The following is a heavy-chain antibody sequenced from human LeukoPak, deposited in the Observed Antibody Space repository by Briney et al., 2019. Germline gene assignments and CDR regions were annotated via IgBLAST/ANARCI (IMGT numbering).Heavy chain of an antibody. D-gene: IGHD2-21*01. J-gene: IGHJ5*02. CDR2: IYPGDSDP. CDR1: GYSFSTYW. CDR3: ARQDFVIVATRHWFDP. V-gene: IGHV5-51*01. Sequence: GESLKISCKGSGYSFSTYWIGWVRQMPGKGLEWMGIIYPGDSDPRYSPSFKGQVTISADKSISTAYLQWSSLKASDTAIYYCARQDFVIVATRHWFDPWGQGTLVTVSS.